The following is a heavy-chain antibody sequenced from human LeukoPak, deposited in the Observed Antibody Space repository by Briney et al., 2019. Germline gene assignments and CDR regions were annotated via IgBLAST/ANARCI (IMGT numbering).Heavy chain of an antibody. CDR3: ASLVVITTEGAFDI. CDR2: IIPIFGTA. D-gene: IGHD3-22*01. Sequence: ASVKVSCKASGGTFSSYAISWVRQAPGQGLEWMGGIIPIFGTANYAQKFQGRVTITADESTSTAYMELSSLRSEDTAVYYCASLVVITTEGAFDIWGQGTMVTVSS. V-gene: IGHV1-69*13. J-gene: IGHJ3*02. CDR1: GGTFSSYA.